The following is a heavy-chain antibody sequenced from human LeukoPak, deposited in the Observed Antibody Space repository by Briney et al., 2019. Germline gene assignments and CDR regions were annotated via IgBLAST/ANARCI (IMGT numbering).Heavy chain of an antibody. Sequence: PGGSLRLSCAASAFTFDDYAMHWVRPAQGKGLEWVSGISWNSGSIGYADSVKGRFTISRDNAKNSLYLQMSSLRAEDTALYYCAKDIAGSFDYWGQGTLVTVSS. J-gene: IGHJ4*02. CDR3: AKDIAGSFDY. V-gene: IGHV3-9*01. CDR1: AFTFDDYA. CDR2: ISWNSGSI.